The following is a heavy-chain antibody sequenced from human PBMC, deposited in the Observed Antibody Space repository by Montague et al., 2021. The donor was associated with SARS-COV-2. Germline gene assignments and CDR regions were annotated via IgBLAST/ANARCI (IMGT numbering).Heavy chain of an antibody. D-gene: IGHD3-10*01. Sequence: SETLSLTCAVSGGSFSGYYCNWIRQPPGEGLELIGVINHSGGTNYKPPLTGRIPMSVDTSKNQFPLNLSSGTAADTAVYYCARGARQGYGFRLGSFDSWGQGTLVTVSS. CDR1: GGSFSGYY. V-gene: IGHV4-34*01. J-gene: IGHJ4*02. CDR3: ARGARQGYGFRLGSFDS. CDR2: INHSGGT.